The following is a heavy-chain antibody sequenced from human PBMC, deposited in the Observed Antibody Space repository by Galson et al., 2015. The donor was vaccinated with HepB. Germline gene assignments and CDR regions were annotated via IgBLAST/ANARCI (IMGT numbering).Heavy chain of an antibody. CDR1: GFALNFSS. CDR3: VRGLYEFWGGYRPDTFDL. V-gene: IGHV3-21*06. Sequence: SLRLSCATSGFALNFSSVHWIRQAPGKGLESVASISSSSSYIYYVPSVKVRFTISRDTAKNSMDLQMNGLREDDTAVYFCVRGLYEFWGGYRPDTFDLWGQGTMVTVSS. J-gene: IGHJ3*01. D-gene: IGHD3/OR15-3a*01. CDR2: ISSSSSYI.